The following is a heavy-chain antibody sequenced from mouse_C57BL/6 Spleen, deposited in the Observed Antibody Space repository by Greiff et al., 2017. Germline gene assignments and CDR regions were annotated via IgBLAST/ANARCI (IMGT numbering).Heavy chain of an antibody. J-gene: IGHJ2*01. D-gene: IGHD1-1*01. V-gene: IGHV1-72*01. CDR3: ARPSYGSSLYYFDY. Sequence: QVHVKQPGAELVKPGASVKLSCKASGYTFTSYWMHWVKQRPGRGLEWIGRIDPNSGGTKYNEKFKSKATLTVDKPSSTAYMQLSSLTSEDSAVYYCARPSYGSSLYYFDYWGQGTTLTVSS. CDR2: IDPNSGGT. CDR1: GYTFTSYW.